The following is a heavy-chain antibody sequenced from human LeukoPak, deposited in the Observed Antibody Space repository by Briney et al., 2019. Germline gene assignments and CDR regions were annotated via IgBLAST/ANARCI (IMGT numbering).Heavy chain of an antibody. J-gene: IGHJ4*02. Sequence: GESLKISCKGSGYSFNTHWIAWVRQMPGKGLEWMGIIYPGDSGTRYGPSFQGQVIISVDKSISTAYLQWSSLKASDTAMYYCARQYSNLIDYWGQGTLVTVSS. D-gene: IGHD4-11*01. CDR1: GYSFNTHW. CDR3: ARQYSNLIDY. CDR2: IYPGDSGT. V-gene: IGHV5-51*01.